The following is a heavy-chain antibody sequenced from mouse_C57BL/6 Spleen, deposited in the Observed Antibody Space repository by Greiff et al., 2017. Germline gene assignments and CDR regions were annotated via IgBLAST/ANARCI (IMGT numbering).Heavy chain of an antibody. J-gene: IGHJ1*03. CDR3: ARGGLSTGVATYWYFDV. Sequence: VQLQQSGAELARPGASVKLSCKASGYTFTSYGISWVKQRTGQGLEWIGEIYPRSGNTYYNEKFKGKATLTADKSSSTAYMELRSLTSEVSAVYFCARGGLSTGVATYWYFDVWGTGTTVTVSS. D-gene: IGHD1-1*01. V-gene: IGHV1-81*01. CDR2: IYPRSGNT. CDR1: GYTFTSYG.